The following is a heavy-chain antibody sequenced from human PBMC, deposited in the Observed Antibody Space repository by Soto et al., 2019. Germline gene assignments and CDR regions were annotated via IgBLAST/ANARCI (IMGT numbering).Heavy chain of an antibody. D-gene: IGHD3-10*01. Sequence: QVQLQESGPGLVKPSETLSLTCTVSGGSIPNYYCSWFRQPPGKGLELIGYIRYDGCSVYNPSLKRRVSMSMDTSKTQFSLMLESVTVTDTAVYYCARHGFGSLHGLVDVWGQGTTIIVSS. J-gene: IGHJ6*02. CDR1: GGSIPNYY. V-gene: IGHV4-59*08. CDR2: IRYDGCS. CDR3: ARHGFGSLHGLVDV.